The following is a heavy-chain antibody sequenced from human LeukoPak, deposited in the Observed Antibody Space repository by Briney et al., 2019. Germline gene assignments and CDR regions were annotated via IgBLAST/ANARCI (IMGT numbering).Heavy chain of an antibody. CDR1: GVTFSSYW. CDR3: ARAGDKGSVDY. V-gene: IGHV3-7*05. Sequence: PGGSLRLSCAASGVTFSSYWMSWVCQAPGQGLEFVANIKEDGSEEYYVDSVKGLFTISRDNAKNSLYLQMNSLRAEDTAVYYCARAGDKGSVDYWGQGTLVTVSS. D-gene: IGHD7-27*01. J-gene: IGHJ4*02. CDR2: IKEDGSEE.